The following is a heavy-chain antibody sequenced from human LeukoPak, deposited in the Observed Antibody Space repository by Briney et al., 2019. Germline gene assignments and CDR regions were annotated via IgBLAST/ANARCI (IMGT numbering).Heavy chain of an antibody. D-gene: IGHD2-15*01. CDR3: ARALCVGGIRCGPDY. V-gene: IGHV3-53*01. J-gene: IGHJ4*02. CDR2: IYSDGDI. Sequence: PGGSLRLSCAASGFIVSDSYMSCVRQAPGKGLKWVSVIYSDGDIYYADSVKGRFTISRDNFKNTLYLQMNSLRAEDTAVYYCARALCVGGIRCGPDYWGQGTLVTVSS. CDR1: GFIVSDSY.